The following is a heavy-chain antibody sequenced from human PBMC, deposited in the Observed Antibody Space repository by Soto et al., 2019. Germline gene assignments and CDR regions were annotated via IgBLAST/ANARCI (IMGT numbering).Heavy chain of an antibody. V-gene: IGHV4-31*03. Sequence: QVQLQESGPGLVKPSQTLSLTCTVSGESISSGGYYWSWIRHHPGKGLEWIGYIYDSESAYYNPSLKSRVTISMDTSKNQFAMRLSSVPAADTAVYFCARAFSSSSAVDLWGQGTQVTVSA. CDR2: IYDSESA. CDR1: GESISSGGYY. D-gene: IGHD6-6*01. CDR3: ARAFSSSSAVDL. J-gene: IGHJ4*02.